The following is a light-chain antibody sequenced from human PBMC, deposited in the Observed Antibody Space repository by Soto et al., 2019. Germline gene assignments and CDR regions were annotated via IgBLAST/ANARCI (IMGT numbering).Light chain of an antibody. V-gene: IGKV1-39*01. CDR1: QSISSY. CDR3: QQANSFLSIT. CDR2: AAS. Sequence: DIQMTQSPSSLSASVGDRVTITCLASQSISSYLNWYQQKPGKAPKLLIYAASSLQSGVPSRFSGSGSGTDFTLTISSLQPEDFATYYCQQANSFLSITFGQGTRLEIK. J-gene: IGKJ5*01.